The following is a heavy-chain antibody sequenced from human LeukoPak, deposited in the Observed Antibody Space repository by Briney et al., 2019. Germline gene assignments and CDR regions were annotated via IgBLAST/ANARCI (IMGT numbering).Heavy chain of an antibody. D-gene: IGHD3-10*01. J-gene: IGHJ6*03. Sequence: GGSLRLSCAASGFSVSMKYMTWARQAPGKGLEWVSVIFSGGTTYYADSVKGRFTVSRDNSKNMMYLQMNSLRAEDAAVYYCARFSGPGMQHYYYYMDVWGTGTTVTVSS. CDR3: ARFSGPGMQHYYYYMDV. V-gene: IGHV3-53*01. CDR1: GFSVSMKY. CDR2: IFSGGTT.